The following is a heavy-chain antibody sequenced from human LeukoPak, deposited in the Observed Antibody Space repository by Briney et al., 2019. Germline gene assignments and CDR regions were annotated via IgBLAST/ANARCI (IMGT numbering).Heavy chain of an antibody. V-gene: IGHV1-24*01. CDR3: ATPDITMVRGVMDY. Sequence: ASVKVSCKVSGYTLTELSMHWVRQAPGKGLEWMGGFDPEDGETIYAQKFQGRVTMTEDTSTDTAYMELSSLRSEDTAVYYCATPDITMVRGVMDYWGQGTLVTVSS. CDR1: GYTLTELS. J-gene: IGHJ4*02. CDR2: FDPEDGET. D-gene: IGHD3-10*01.